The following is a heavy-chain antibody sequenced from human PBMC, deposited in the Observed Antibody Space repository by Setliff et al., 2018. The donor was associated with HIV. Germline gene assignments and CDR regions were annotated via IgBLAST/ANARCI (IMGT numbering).Heavy chain of an antibody. CDR3: HLEVPLMMGTTPPL. Sequence: SETLSLTCTVSGGSFNAYYWSWIRQPPGKGLEWIGESNHSGNTTYNPSLKSRVTISVDTTKNQFSLKLNTVTAADTAVYYCHLEVPLMMGTTPPLWGQGTLVTVSS. J-gene: IGHJ4*02. CDR2: SNHSGNT. D-gene: IGHD2-15*01. CDR1: GGSFNAYY. V-gene: IGHV4-34*01.